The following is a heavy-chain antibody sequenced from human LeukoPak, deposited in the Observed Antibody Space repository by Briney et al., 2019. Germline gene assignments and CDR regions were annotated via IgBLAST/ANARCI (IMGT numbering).Heavy chain of an antibody. CDR2: ISGSDSST. Sequence: GGSLRLSCAASGFTFSTYAMSWVRQAPGRGLEWVSTISGSDSSTYYADSVKGRFTISRDNSKNTLYLQMNSLRAEDTAVYYCAKEVVPAAITYFDYWGQGTLVTVSS. V-gene: IGHV3-23*01. CDR1: GFTFSTYA. D-gene: IGHD2-2*01. J-gene: IGHJ4*02. CDR3: AKEVVPAAITYFDY.